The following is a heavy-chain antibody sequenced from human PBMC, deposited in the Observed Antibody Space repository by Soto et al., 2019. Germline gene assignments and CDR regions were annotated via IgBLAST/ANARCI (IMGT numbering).Heavy chain of an antibody. D-gene: IGHD2-15*01. Sequence: GGSLRLSCAASGFTFSSYAMTWVRQAPGKGLEWVANIHPDGSEAYYVDSLKGRFTISRDNGKNSLYLQMNNLRVEDTAVYYCARERWFSPLHYYYLLDVWGQGTPVTVSS. V-gene: IGHV3-7*01. CDR3: ARERWFSPLHYYYLLDV. J-gene: IGHJ6*02. CDR2: IHPDGSEA. CDR1: GFTFSSYA.